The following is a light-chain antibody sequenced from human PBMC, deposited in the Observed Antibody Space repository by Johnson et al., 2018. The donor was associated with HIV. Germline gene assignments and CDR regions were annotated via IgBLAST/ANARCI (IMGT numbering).Light chain of an antibody. Sequence: VLTQPPSVSAAPGQKVTISCSGSSFNIGNNYVSWYQQVPGTAPKLLIYDNNKRLSGIPDRFSGSKSGTSATLGITGLQTGDEADYHCATWDSSLSVYVFGTGTKVTVL. CDR1: SFNIGNNY. CDR2: DNN. CDR3: ATWDSSLSVYV. V-gene: IGLV1-51*01. J-gene: IGLJ1*01.